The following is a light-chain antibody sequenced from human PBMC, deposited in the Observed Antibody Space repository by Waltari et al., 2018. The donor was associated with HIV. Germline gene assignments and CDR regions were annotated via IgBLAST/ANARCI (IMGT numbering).Light chain of an antibody. CDR1: QNISSDS. Sequence: EIVLTQSTGTLSSSPGERAALSCKASQNISSDSLAWYQQKFGQSPSLLIYNASTRATDIPDRFSGSGSGTDFTLTISRLQPADFAVYFCQHYDNSPPITFGPGT. CDR3: QHYDNSPPIT. J-gene: IGKJ3*01. V-gene: IGKV3-20*01. CDR2: NAS.